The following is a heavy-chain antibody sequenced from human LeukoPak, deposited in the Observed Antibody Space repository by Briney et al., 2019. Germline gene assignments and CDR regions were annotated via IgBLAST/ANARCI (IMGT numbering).Heavy chain of an antibody. J-gene: IGHJ4*02. CDR1: GGSISSYY. CDR3: ARAGQYHYNSAGYFPDY. D-gene: IGHD3-22*01. Sequence: SETLSLTCTVSGGSISSYYWSWIRQPPGKGLEWIGYIYYSGSTNYNPSLKSRVTISVDTSKNQFSPKLSSVTAADTAVYYCARAGQYHYNSAGYFPDYWGQGTLVTVSS. V-gene: IGHV4-59*01. CDR2: IYYSGST.